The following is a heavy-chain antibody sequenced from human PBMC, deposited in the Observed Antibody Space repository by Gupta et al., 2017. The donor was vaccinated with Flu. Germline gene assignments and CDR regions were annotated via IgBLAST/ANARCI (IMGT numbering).Heavy chain of an antibody. CDR2: INHSGST. CDR3: ARGERGGSYPPSY. CDR1: GGSLSGYY. D-gene: IGHD1-26*01. J-gene: IGHJ4*02. V-gene: IGHV4-34*01. Sequence: QVQLQQWGAGLLKPSETLSLTCAVYGGSLSGYYWSWIRQPPGKGLEWIGEINHSGSTNYNPSLKSRVTISVDTSKNQFSLKLSSVTAADTAVYYCARGERGGSYPPSYWGQGTLVTVSS.